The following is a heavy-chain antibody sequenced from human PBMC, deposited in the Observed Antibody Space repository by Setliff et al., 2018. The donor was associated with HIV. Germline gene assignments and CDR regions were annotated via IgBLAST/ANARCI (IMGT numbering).Heavy chain of an antibody. J-gene: IGHJ4*02. CDR1: GFTFSRYT. V-gene: IGHV3-21*01. Sequence: GGSLRLSCAASGFTFSRYTMNWVRQAPGKGLEWVSSITSSSSNIYYADSVKGRFTISRDNAKNLLYLLLNTLRADDTAVYYCARAGHFDWLLPFDYWGQGTLGHRLL. CDR3: ARAGHFDWLLPFDY. D-gene: IGHD3-9*01. CDR2: ITSSSSNI.